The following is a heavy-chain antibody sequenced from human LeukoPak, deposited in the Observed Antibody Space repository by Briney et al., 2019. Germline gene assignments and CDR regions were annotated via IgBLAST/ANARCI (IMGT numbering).Heavy chain of an antibody. J-gene: IGHJ5*02. V-gene: IGHV4-30-2*01. D-gene: IGHD1-26*01. Sequence: PSQTLSLTCAVSGGSISSGGYSWSWIRQPPGKGLEWIGYIYHSGSTYYNPSLKSRVTISVDRSKNQFSLKLSSVTAADTAVYYCARDGNFHGSGSWFDPWGQGTLVTVSS. CDR2: IYHSGST. CDR1: GGSISSGGYS. CDR3: ARDGNFHGSGSWFDP.